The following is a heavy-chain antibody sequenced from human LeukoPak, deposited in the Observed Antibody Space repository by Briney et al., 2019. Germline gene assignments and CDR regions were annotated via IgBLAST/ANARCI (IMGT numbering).Heavy chain of an antibody. D-gene: IGHD3-3*01. CDR1: GLTFSNFK. CDR2: ISDSGRTT. V-gene: IGHV3-48*03. Sequence: GGSLRLSCAVSGLTFSNFKMNWVRQAPGKGLEWVSYISDSGRTTFYADSVKGRFTISRDNAKNSLYLQMSSLRVEDTAVYYCASWAGNTQSDSWSGPFDYWGRNPGHRLL. J-gene: IGHJ4*01. CDR3: ASWAGNTQSDSWSGPFDY.